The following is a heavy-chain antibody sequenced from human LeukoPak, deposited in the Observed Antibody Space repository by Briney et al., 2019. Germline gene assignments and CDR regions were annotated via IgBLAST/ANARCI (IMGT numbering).Heavy chain of an antibody. CDR1: GFTFSSYG. Sequence: GGSLSLSCAASGFTFSSYGLHWVRQAPGQGLEWVAFIRYDGSNKYYADSVKGRFTISRDNSKNTLYLQMNSLRAEDTAVYYCAKDRRGGIAAAYFDYWGQGTLVTVSS. V-gene: IGHV3-30*02. CDR3: AKDRRGGIAAAYFDY. CDR2: IRYDGSNK. D-gene: IGHD6-13*01. J-gene: IGHJ4*02.